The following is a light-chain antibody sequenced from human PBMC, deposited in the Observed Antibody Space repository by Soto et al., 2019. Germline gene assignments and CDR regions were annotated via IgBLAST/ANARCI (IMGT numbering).Light chain of an antibody. Sequence: QSVLTQPRSVSGSPGQSVTISCTGTRSDVGAHNYVSWYQQHPGKAPKLMIYDVSERPSGVPDRFSGSKSGNTASLTISGLQAEDEADYYCCSYAGTYTLWVFGGGTKLTVL. CDR2: DVS. V-gene: IGLV2-11*01. J-gene: IGLJ3*02. CDR3: CSYAGTYTLWV. CDR1: RSDVGAHNY.